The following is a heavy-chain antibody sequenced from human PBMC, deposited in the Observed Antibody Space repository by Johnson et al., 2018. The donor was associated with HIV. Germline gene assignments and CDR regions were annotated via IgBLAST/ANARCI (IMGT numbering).Heavy chain of an antibody. D-gene: IGHD6-19*01. Sequence: VPLVESGGGLLQPAGSLPLSCSPSGFTFISSALPWVRQATCKGLAWFSAIGTAGHTYYPGSVTGRFTIARDNAKNSLYLQMNSLRAEDTAVYDCARDGYSSGWYGNDAFDIWGQGTMVTVSS. V-gene: IGHV3-13*01. J-gene: IGHJ3*02. CDR3: ARDGYSSGWYGNDAFDI. CDR2: IGTAGHT. CDR1: GFTFISSA.